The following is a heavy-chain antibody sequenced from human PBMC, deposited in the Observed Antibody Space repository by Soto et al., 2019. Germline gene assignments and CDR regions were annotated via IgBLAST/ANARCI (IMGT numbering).Heavy chain of an antibody. J-gene: IGHJ4*02. CDR1: GFTFSSYS. CDR2: ISSSSSTI. Sequence: EVQLVESGGGLVQPGGSLRLSCAASGFTFSSYSMNWVRQAPGKGLEWVSYISSSSSTIYYADSVKGRFTISRDNAKNSLYLQMNSLGAEDTAVYYCAREGCSGGSCYGDYWGQGTLVTVSS. V-gene: IGHV3-48*01. D-gene: IGHD2-15*01. CDR3: AREGCSGGSCYGDY.